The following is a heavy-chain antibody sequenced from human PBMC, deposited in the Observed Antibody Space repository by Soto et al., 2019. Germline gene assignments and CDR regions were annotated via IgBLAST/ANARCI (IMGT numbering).Heavy chain of an antibody. CDR2: IYSSGST. CDR1: GFTVSSND. Sequence: EVQLVESGGDLIQPGGSLRLSCAASGFTVSSNDMSWVRQVPGKGLEWVSLIYSSGSTHYADSVKGRFTISRDNSKNTVHLQMNTLRAEDTAVYYCARRPLNSNGAYWGQGTLVTVSS. V-gene: IGHV3-53*01. CDR3: ARRPLNSNGAY. J-gene: IGHJ4*02. D-gene: IGHD3-22*01.